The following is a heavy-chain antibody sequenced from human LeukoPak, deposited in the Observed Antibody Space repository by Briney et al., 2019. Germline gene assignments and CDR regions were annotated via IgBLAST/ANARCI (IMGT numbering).Heavy chain of an antibody. D-gene: IGHD3-22*01. CDR2: ISSSGSTI. V-gene: IGHV3-48*03. CDR3: TGFDYYDSSGYSPFDY. Sequence: GGSLRLSCAASGFTFSSYEMNWVRQAPGEGLEWVSYISSSGSTIYYADSVKGRFTISRDNAKNSLYLQMNSLRAEDTAVYYCTGFDYYDSSGYSPFDYWGQGTLVTVSS. J-gene: IGHJ4*02. CDR1: GFTFSSYE.